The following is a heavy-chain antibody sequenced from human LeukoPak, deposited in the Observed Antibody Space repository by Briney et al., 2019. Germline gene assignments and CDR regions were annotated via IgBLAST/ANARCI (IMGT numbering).Heavy chain of an antibody. V-gene: IGHV4-4*02. D-gene: IGHD2-2*01. CDR2: VNLQGST. CDR1: GGSISNTNW. J-gene: IGHJ5*02. CDR3: ARGRRVVVPAASGVWFDP. Sequence: SETLSLTCGVSGGSISNTNWWTWFRQPPGKGLEWIGEVNLQGSTNYNPSLKSRVAISVDKSENHISLKLTSVTATDTAVYYCARGRRVVVPAASGVWFDPWGQGTLVTVSS.